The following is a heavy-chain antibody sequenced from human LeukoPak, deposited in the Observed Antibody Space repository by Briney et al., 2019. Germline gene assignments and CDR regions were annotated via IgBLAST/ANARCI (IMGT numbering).Heavy chain of an antibody. CDR2: ILHSVST. CDR1: GGSIDSPNW. Sequence: SETLSLTCTVSGGSIDSPNWWSWVRQPPGKGLEWIGEILHSVSTKYNPSLKSRVTISVDKSKNQFSLKMSSVTAADTAVYYCARAGGSSSSWGYYFGYWGQGTLVTVSS. V-gene: IGHV4-4*02. D-gene: IGHD6-13*01. CDR3: ARAGGSSSSWGYYFGY. J-gene: IGHJ4*02.